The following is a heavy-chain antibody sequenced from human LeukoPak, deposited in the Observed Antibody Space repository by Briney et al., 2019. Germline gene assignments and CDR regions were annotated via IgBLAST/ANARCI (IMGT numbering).Heavy chain of an antibody. CDR2: ISWNSGSI. D-gene: IGHD5-18*01. Sequence: PGRSLRLSCAASGFTFDDYAMHWVRQAPGKGLEWVSGISWNSGSIGYADSVKGRFTISRDNAKNSLYLQMNSLRVEDTALYYCAKKGSWDTDAFDIWGQGTMVTVSS. V-gene: IGHV3-9*01. J-gene: IGHJ3*02. CDR1: GFTFDDYA. CDR3: AKKGSWDTDAFDI.